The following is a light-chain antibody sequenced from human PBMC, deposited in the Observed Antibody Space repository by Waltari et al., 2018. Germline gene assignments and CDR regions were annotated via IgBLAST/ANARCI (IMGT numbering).Light chain of an antibody. Sequence: EIVLTQSPATLSLSPGDRATLSCSASQSVSSYLAWYQQKPGQPPRLLIYDASNRTTGIPAMFSGSGSGTDCTLTISRLEPEDFAVYYCQQRSNWPPDLTFDGGTKVEIK. CDR2: DAS. CDR3: QQRSNWPPDLT. V-gene: IGKV3-11*01. CDR1: QSVSSY. J-gene: IGKJ4*01.